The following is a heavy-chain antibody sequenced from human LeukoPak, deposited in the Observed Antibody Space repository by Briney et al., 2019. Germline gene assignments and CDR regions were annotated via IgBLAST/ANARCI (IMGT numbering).Heavy chain of an antibody. Sequence: GGSLRLSCAASGFTFSSYSMNWVRQAPGKGLEWVSSISSSSSYIYYADSVKGRFTISRDNSKNTLYLQMNSLRAEDTAVYYCARVDSGFGYAFDIWGQGTMVTVSS. V-gene: IGHV3-21*01. CDR3: ARVDSGFGYAFDI. CDR1: GFTFSSYS. J-gene: IGHJ3*02. CDR2: ISSSSSYI. D-gene: IGHD3-10*01.